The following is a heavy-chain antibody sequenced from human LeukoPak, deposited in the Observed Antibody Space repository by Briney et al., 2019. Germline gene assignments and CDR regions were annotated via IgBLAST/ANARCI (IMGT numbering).Heavy chain of an antibody. Sequence: GASVKVSCKASGYTFTGYYMHWVRQAPGQGLEWMGRINPNSGATNYAQKFQGRVTMTRDTSISTAYMELSRLKSDDTAVYSCARDLRFYYDSSGYSLDYWGQGTLVTVSS. D-gene: IGHD3-22*01. CDR3: ARDLRFYYDSSGYSLDY. J-gene: IGHJ4*02. CDR2: INPNSGAT. CDR1: GYTFTGYY. V-gene: IGHV1-2*02.